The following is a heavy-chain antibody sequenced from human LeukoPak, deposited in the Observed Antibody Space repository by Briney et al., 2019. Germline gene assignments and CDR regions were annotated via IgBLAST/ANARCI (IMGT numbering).Heavy chain of an antibody. V-gene: IGHV4-59*01. Sequence: PSETLSLTCTVSRDSISTYYWSWIRQPPGKGLEWIGYIYYSRGTTYTPSLKSRVTTSLDTPKNQFSLRLHSVTAADTAVYYCARGVAGYGPYDYWGQGPLVTVSS. CDR3: ARGVAGYGPYDY. CDR1: RDSISTYY. J-gene: IGHJ4*02. D-gene: IGHD5-12*01. CDR2: IYYSRGT.